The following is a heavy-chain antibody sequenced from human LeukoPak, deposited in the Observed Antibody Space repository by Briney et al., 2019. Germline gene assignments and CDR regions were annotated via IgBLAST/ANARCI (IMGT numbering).Heavy chain of an antibody. CDR1: GFTLSSHW. D-gene: IGHD3-22*01. J-gene: IGHJ4*02. CDR2: MKQDGSEK. Sequence: GGSLRLSCAASGFTLSSHWMSWVRQAPGKGLEWVANMKQDGSEKYYVDSVKGRFTISRDNAKNSLYLQMNSLRAEDTALYYCARDPARYYDGSDYHQFDFWGQGTLVTVSS. V-gene: IGHV3-7*01. CDR3: ARDPARYYDGSDYHQFDF.